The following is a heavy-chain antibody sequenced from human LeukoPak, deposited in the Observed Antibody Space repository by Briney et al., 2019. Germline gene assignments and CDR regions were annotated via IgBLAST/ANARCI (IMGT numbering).Heavy chain of an antibody. Sequence: SETLSLTCTVSAGGSISSYYWSWIRQPPGKGPEWIGYIYYSGSTNYNPSLKSRVTISVDTSRNQFSLKLSSVTAADTAVYYCARDRYLSGSYFQEAWYFDLWGRGTLVTVSS. CDR1: AGGSISSYY. D-gene: IGHD1-26*01. J-gene: IGHJ2*01. CDR2: IYYSGST. V-gene: IGHV4-59*01. CDR3: ARDRYLSGSYFQEAWYFDL.